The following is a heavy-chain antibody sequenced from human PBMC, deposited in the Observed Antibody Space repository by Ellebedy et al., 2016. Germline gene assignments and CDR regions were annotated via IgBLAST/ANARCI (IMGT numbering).Heavy chain of an antibody. D-gene: IGHD3-3*01. V-gene: IGHV3-30*04. CDR1: GFSLSTFT. CDR3: ARGSITVFGGVDV. CDR2: IWYDGSHT. J-gene: IGHJ6*04. Sequence: GESLKISXSASGFSLSTFTVQWVRQAPGKGLEWVAQIWYDGSHTYYADSVKGRFTISRDNFNNMVYLQMSSLRPEDTAVYYCARGSITVFGGVDVWGKGTTVTVSS.